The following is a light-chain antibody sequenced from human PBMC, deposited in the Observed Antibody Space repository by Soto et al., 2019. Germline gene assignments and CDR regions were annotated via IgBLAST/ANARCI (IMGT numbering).Light chain of an antibody. V-gene: IGLV2-14*01. CDR3: SSYTSRTTLVV. J-gene: IGLJ1*01. CDR2: EVT. CDR1: SSDVGDFNY. Sequence: QSVLTQPASVSGSPGQSITLSCTGTSSDVGDFNYVSWFQQHPGKAPKLLISEVTNRPSGVSNRFSGSKSGNTASLTISGLQAEDEADYYCSSYTSRTTLVVFGTGTKLTVL.